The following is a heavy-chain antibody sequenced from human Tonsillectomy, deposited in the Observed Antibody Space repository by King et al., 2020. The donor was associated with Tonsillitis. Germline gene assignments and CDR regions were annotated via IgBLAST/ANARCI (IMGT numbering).Heavy chain of an antibody. CDR1: GYTFTDYY. V-gene: IGHV1-2*02. Sequence: VQLVESGAEVKKPGASVKVSCKASGYTFTDYYMHWVRQAPGQGLEWMGWINPNSGGTNYAQQFQGRVTMTRDTSISTAYMELSRLRSDDTAVYYCARDENYDFSNWFDPWGQGTLVTVSS. D-gene: IGHD3-3*01. CDR3: ARDENYDFSNWFDP. CDR2: INPNSGGT. J-gene: IGHJ5*02.